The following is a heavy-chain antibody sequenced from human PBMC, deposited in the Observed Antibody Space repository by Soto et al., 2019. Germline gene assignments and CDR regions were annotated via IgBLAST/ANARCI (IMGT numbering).Heavy chain of an antibody. D-gene: IGHD3-9*01. Sequence: GASVKVSCKASGYTFTSYGISWVRQAPGQGLEWMGWISAYNGNTNYAQKLQGRVTMTTDTSTSTAYMELRSLRSDDTAVYYCARDETKYYDILTGYSGPDAFDIWGQGTMVTVSS. J-gene: IGHJ3*02. CDR1: GYTFTSYG. CDR2: ISAYNGNT. CDR3: ARDETKYYDILTGYSGPDAFDI. V-gene: IGHV1-18*01.